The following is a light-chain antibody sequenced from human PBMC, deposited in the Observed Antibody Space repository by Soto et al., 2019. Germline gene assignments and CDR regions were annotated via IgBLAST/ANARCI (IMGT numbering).Light chain of an antibody. V-gene: IGKV3-11*01. J-gene: IGKJ4*01. CDR3: QQRSNWPALT. CDR2: GSS. Sequence: EIVLTQSPATLSLSPGERATLSCRSSHSVGSYLAWYQQKPGQAPRLLIYGSSNRATGIPARFSGSGSGTDFSLTISSLEPEDFAVYYCQQRSNWPALTFGGGTKVDIK. CDR1: HSVGSY.